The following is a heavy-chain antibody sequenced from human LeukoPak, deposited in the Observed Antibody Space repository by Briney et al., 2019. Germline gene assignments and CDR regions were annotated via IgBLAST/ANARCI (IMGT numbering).Heavy chain of an antibody. V-gene: IGHV3-23*01. D-gene: IGHD6-19*01. CDR1: GFTFSSYA. CDR3: AKDLNLNSGWYRYYYYYGMDV. J-gene: IGHJ6*02. CDR2: ISGSGGST. Sequence: GGSLRLSCAASGFTFSSYAMSWVRQAPGKGLEWVSAISGSGGSTYYADSVKGRFTISRNNSKNTLYLQMNSLRAEHTAVYYCAKDLNLNSGWYRYYYYYGMDVWGQGTTVTVSS.